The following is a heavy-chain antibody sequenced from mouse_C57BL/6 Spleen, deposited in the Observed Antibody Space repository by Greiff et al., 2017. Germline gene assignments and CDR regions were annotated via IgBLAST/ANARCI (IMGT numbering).Heavy chain of an antibody. CDR2: IDPSDSYT. V-gene: IGHV1-50*01. CDR1: GYTFTSYW. CDR3: ARSGRLLGWFAY. Sequence: QVQLQQPGAELVKPGASVKLTCKASGYTFTSYWMQWVRQRPGQGLEWIGEIDPSDSYTNYNQKFKGKATLTVDTSSSTAYMQLSSLTSEDSAVYYCARSGRLLGWFAYWGQGTLVTVSA. D-gene: IGHD2-3*01. J-gene: IGHJ3*01.